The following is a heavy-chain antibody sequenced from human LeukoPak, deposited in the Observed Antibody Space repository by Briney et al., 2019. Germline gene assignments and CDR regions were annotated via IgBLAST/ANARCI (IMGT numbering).Heavy chain of an antibody. V-gene: IGHV1-69*05. D-gene: IGHD2-2*01. CDR2: IIPIFGTA. Sequence: SVKVSCKASGYTFTGYYMHWVRQAPGQGLEWMGGIIPIFGTANYAQKFQGRVTITTDESTSTAYMELSSLRSEDTAVYYCARAEVYDCSSTSCHPGFDYWGQGTLVTVSS. CDR3: ARAEVYDCSSTSCHPGFDY. J-gene: IGHJ4*02. CDR1: GYTFTGYY.